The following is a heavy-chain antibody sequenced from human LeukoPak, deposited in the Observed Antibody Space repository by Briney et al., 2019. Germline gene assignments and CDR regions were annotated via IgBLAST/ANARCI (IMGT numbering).Heavy chain of an antibody. Sequence: GESLKISCQGSGYNFPIYWIGWVRQMPGQGLEWMGIIYPDDSNTIYGPSFQGQVTISADKSINTAYLEWSSLKASDTAIYYCARQGAACKYYYYYMDVWGKGTTVTVSS. D-gene: IGHD6-13*01. CDR3: ARQGAACKYYYYYMDV. CDR1: GYNFPIYW. V-gene: IGHV5-51*01. J-gene: IGHJ6*03. CDR2: IYPDDSNT.